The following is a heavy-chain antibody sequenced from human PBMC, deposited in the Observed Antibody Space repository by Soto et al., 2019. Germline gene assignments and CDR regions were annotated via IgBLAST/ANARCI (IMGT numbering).Heavy chain of an antibody. V-gene: IGHV3-30-3*01. CDR3: ARGTTTSAFSAMDV. D-gene: IGHD1-1*01. CDR2: ISYDGDNK. CDR1: GFTFSYHA. Sequence: QVQLVESGGGVVQPGRSLRLSCAASGFTFSYHALNWVRQAPGKGLEWVAVISYDGDNKYIAESVKGRFTISRDNSTITVSLQMNSLRTEDTAMYFCARGTTTSAFSAMDVWGQGTTVTVSS. J-gene: IGHJ6*02.